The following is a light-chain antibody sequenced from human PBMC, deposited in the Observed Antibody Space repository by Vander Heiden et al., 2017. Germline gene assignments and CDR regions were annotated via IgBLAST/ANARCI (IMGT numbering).Light chain of an antibody. CDR3: SSYAGSNNFNVV. V-gene: IGLV2-8*01. CDR2: EVS. J-gene: IGLJ2*01. CDR1: SSDVGGYNY. Sequence: ASGSPGQSVTISCTGTSSDVGGYNYVSWYQQHPGKAPKLMIYEVSKRPSGVPDRFSGSKSGNTASLTVSGLQAEEEADYYCSSYAGSNNFNVVFGGGTKLTVL.